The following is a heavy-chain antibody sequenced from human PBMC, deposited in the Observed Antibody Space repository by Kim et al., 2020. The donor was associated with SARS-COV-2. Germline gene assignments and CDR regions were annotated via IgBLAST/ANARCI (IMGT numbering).Heavy chain of an antibody. J-gene: IGHJ4*02. V-gene: IGHV1-3*01. D-gene: IGHD5-12*01. CDR2: NI. Sequence: NIKYSQKCQGRANLTWDTSASTAYMELRALTSEDTAVYYCARDLLHSGYDYWGQGTLVTVSS. CDR3: ARDLLHSGYDY.